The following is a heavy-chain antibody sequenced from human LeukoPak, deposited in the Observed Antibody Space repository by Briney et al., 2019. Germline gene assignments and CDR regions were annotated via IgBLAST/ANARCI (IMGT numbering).Heavy chain of an antibody. CDR2: IYYSGST. J-gene: IGHJ4*02. CDR3: ARHIVVVTGDYFDY. D-gene: IGHD2-21*02. Sequence: PSETLSLTCTVSGGSISSHYWSWIRQPPGKGVEWIGYIYYSGSTNYNPSLKSRVTISVDTSKNQFSLKLSSVTAADTAVYYCARHIVVVTGDYFDYWGQGTLVTVSS. CDR1: GGSISSHY. V-gene: IGHV4-59*11.